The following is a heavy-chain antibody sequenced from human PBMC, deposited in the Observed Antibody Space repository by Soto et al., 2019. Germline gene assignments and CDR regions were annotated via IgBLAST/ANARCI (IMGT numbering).Heavy chain of an antibody. CDR3: WGPGLGEQVDAFDI. V-gene: IGHV4-38-2*01. CDR1: GYSISSGYY. D-gene: IGHD3-10*01. CDR2: IYHSGST. J-gene: IGHJ3*02. Sequence: SETLSLTCAVSGYSISSGYYWGWIRQPPGKGLEWIGSIYHSGSTYYNPSVKSRVTISVGTSKNQFSLKLSSVTAADTAVYYCWGPGLGEQVDAFDIWGQGTMVTVSS.